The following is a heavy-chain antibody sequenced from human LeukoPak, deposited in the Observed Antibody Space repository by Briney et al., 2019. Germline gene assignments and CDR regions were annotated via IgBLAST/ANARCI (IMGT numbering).Heavy chain of an antibody. CDR2: IYNSGTT. J-gene: IGHJ4*02. D-gene: IGHD2/OR15-2a*01. Sequence: SETLSLTCTVSGGSFSSHYWNWGRQPAGKGLEWSGRIYNSGTTKYNPSLASRGTISIDRSKNKFSLKLTSVTAADTAVYYCANSISMDFEYWGQGTLVTVSS. CDR3: ANSISMDFEY. CDR1: GGSFSSHY. V-gene: IGHV4-4*07.